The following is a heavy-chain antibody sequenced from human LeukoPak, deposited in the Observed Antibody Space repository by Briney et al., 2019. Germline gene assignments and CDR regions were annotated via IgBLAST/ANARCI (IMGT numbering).Heavy chain of an antibody. D-gene: IGHD4-11*01. CDR2: INHSGST. V-gene: IGHV4-34*01. Sequence: SETLSLTCAVYGGSFSGYYWSWIRQPPGKGLEWIGEINHSGSTNYNPSLKSRVTMSVDTSKNQFSLKLSSVTAADTAVYYCARATSYYYYMDVWGKGTTVTVSS. CDR3: ARATSYYYYMDV. CDR1: GGSFSGYY. J-gene: IGHJ6*03.